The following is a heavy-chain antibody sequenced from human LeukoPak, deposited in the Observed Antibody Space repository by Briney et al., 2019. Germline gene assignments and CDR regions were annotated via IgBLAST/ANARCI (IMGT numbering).Heavy chain of an antibody. CDR1: GGSISSSSYY. CDR2: IYYSGST. J-gene: IGHJ5*02. D-gene: IGHD3-3*01. V-gene: IGHV4-39*01. Sequence: SKTLSLTCTVSGGSISSSSYYRGWIRQPPGKGLDWIGNIYYSGSTYYNPSLKSRVTISVDTSKNQFSLRLSSVTAADTAVYYCARRFLTIDNWFDPWGQGTLVTVSS. CDR3: ARRFLTIDNWFDP.